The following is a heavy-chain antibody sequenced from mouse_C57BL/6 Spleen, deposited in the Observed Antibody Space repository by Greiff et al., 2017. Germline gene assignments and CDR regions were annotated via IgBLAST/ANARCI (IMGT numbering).Heavy chain of an antibody. J-gene: IGHJ4*01. CDR2: INPNNGGT. CDR3: ARSDYPVVAGAMDY. D-gene: IGHD1-1*01. CDR1: GYTFTDYY. V-gene: IGHV1-26*01. Sequence: EVQLQQSGPELVKPGASVKISCKASGYTFTDYYMNWVKQSHGKSLEWIGDINPNNGGTSYNQKFKGKATLTVDKSSSTAYMELRSLTSEDSAVYYCARSDYPVVAGAMDYWGQGTSVTVSS.